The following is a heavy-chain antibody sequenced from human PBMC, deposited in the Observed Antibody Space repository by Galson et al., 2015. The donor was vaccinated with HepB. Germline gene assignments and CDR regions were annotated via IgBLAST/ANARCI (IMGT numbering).Heavy chain of an antibody. CDR1: GYSFTSYW. D-gene: IGHD2-2*01. CDR2: IYPGDSDT. Sequence: QSGAEVKKPGESLKISCKGSGYSFTSYWIGWVRQMPGKGLEWMGIIYPGDSDTRYSPSFQGQVTISADKSISTAYLQWSSLKASDTAMYYCAGGSRVVVPAAMGYCYYGMDVWGQGTTVTVSS. J-gene: IGHJ6*02. V-gene: IGHV5-51*01. CDR3: AGGSRVVVPAAMGYCYYGMDV.